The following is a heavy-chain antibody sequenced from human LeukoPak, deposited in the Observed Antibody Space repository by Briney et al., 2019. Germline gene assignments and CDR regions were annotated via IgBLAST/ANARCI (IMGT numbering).Heavy chain of an antibody. Sequence: SETLSLTCTVSGGSISSYYWSWIRQPPGKGLEWIGYIYYSGSTNYNPSLKSRVTISVDTSKNQFSLKLSSVTAADTAVYYCARARAIFGVVILDYWDQGTLVTVSS. CDR1: GGSISSYY. CDR3: ARARAIFGVVILDY. D-gene: IGHD3-3*01. V-gene: IGHV4-59*01. CDR2: IYYSGST. J-gene: IGHJ4*02.